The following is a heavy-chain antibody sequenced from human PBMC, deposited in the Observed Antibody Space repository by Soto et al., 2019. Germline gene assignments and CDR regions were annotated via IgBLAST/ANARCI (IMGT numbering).Heavy chain of an antibody. CDR3: ARGVVPAAIRGDWFDP. J-gene: IGHJ5*02. CDR2: IYPGDSDT. V-gene: IGHV5-51*01. Sequence: GESLKISCKGSGYSFTSYWIGWVRQMPGKGLEWMGIIYPGDSDTRYSPSFQGQVTISADKSISTAYLQWSSLKASDTAMYYCARGVVPAAIRGDWFDPWGQGTLVTVSS. D-gene: IGHD2-2*02. CDR1: GYSFTSYW.